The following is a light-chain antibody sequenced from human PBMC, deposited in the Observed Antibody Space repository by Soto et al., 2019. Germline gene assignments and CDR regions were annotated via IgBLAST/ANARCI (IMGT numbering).Light chain of an antibody. CDR1: QSVSSN. Sequence: EIVMTQSPATLSVSPGERATLSCRASQSVSSNLAWYQQKPGQAPRLLIYGASTRATGIPARFSGSGSGTEFTLTISSLQSEDFVIYYCQQYNNWPPLTFGGGNKEE. J-gene: IGKJ4*01. CDR2: GAS. V-gene: IGKV3-15*01. CDR3: QQYNNWPPLT.